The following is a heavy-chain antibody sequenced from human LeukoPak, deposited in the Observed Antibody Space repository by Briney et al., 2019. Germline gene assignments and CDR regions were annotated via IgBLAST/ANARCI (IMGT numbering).Heavy chain of an antibody. CDR2: ISSSSSYI. V-gene: IGHV3-21*01. CDR1: GFTFSSYS. D-gene: IGHD1-26*01. J-gene: IGHJ6*03. Sequence: PGGSLRLSCAASGFTFSSYSMNWVRQAPGKGLEWVSSISSSSSYIYYADSVKGRFTISRDNAKNSLYLQMNSLRAEDTAVYYCARQTTRSGSYYFYYYYYMDVWGKGTTVTISS. CDR3: ARQTTRSGSYYFYYYYYMDV.